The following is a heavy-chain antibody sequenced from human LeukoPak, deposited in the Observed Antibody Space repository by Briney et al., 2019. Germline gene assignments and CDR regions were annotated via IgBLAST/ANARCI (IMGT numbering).Heavy chain of an antibody. Sequence: GGSLRLSCAASGFTFSSYGIHWVRQAPGKGLEWVTFIQYDGSNKYYADSVKGRFTISRDNAKNSLYLQMNSLRAEDTAVYYCAKTTDNYYYYYMDVWGKGTTVTVSS. CDR2: IQYDGSNK. CDR1: GFTFSSYG. J-gene: IGHJ6*03. CDR3: AKTTDNYYYYYMDV. D-gene: IGHD4-17*01. V-gene: IGHV3-30*02.